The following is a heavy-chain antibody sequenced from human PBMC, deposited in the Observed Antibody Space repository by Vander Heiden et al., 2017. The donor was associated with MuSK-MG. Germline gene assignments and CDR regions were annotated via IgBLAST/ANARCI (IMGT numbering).Heavy chain of an antibody. CDR2: ISGSGGST. CDR1: GFTFSSYA. D-gene: IGHD3-10*01. CDR3: AKHRASGVSYFDY. J-gene: IGHJ4*02. V-gene: IGHV3-23*04. Sequence: EVQLVESGGGLVQPGGSLRLSCAASGFTFSSYAMSWVRQAPGKGLEWVSAISGSGGSTYYADSVKGRFTTSRDNSKNTLYLQMNSLRAEDTAVYYWAKHRASGVSYFDYWGQGTLVTVSS.